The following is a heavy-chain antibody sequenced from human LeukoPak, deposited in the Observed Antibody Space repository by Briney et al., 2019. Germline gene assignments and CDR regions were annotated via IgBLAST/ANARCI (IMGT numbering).Heavy chain of an antibody. V-gene: IGHV3-30*18. Sequence: GGSLRLSCAASGFTSSSYGMHWVRQAPGKGLEWVAVISYDGSNKYYADSVKGRFTISRDNSKNTLYLQMNSLRAEDTAVYYCAKGGPGDALYGITFGGVIVKGGPLAYWGQGTLVTVSS. D-gene: IGHD3-16*02. J-gene: IGHJ4*02. CDR2: ISYDGSNK. CDR3: AKGGPGDALYGITFGGVIVKGGPLAY. CDR1: GFTSSSYG.